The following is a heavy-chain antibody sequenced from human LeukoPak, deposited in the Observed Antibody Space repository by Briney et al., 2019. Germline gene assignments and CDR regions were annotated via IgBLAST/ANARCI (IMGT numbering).Heavy chain of an antibody. CDR2: INPSGGST. Sequence: GASVKVSCKASGYTFTSYYMHWVRQAPGQGLEWMGIINPSGGSTSYAQKFQGRVTMTRDTSTSTVYMELSSLRSEDTAVYYCVRDRSLWSGSYYFDYWGQGTLVTVSS. V-gene: IGHV1-46*01. CDR1: GYTFTSYY. D-gene: IGHD3-3*01. J-gene: IGHJ4*02. CDR3: VRDRSLWSGSYYFDY.